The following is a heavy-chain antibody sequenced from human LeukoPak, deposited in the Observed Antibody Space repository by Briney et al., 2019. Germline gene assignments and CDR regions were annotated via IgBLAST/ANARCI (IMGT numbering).Heavy chain of an antibody. CDR2: ISAYNGNT. D-gene: IGHD3-22*01. CDR3: ARSSGYYHYFDY. Sequence: ASVKVSCKASGYTFTSYGISWVRQAPGQGLEWMGWISAYNGNTNYTQKLQGRVTMTTDTPTSTAYMELRSLRSDDTAVYYCARSSGYYHYFDYWGQGTLVTVSS. J-gene: IGHJ4*02. V-gene: IGHV1-18*01. CDR1: GYTFTSYG.